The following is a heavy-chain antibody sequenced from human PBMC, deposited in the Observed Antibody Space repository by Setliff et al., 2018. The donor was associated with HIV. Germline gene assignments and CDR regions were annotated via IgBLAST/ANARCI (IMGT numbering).Heavy chain of an antibody. Sequence: KPSETLSLTCTVSGASISSSGSYWGWIRQSPGKGLQWIGSIYYNGSPYYNPSLRSRLTLSVDPSKNQFSLRLSSVTAADTAIYYCARRQAATMGVYSYYFMDVWGKGTTVTVSS. V-gene: IGHV4-39*01. J-gene: IGHJ6*03. CDR2: IYYNGSP. CDR1: GASISSSGSY. CDR3: ARRQAATMGVYSYYFMDV. D-gene: IGHD3-10*01.